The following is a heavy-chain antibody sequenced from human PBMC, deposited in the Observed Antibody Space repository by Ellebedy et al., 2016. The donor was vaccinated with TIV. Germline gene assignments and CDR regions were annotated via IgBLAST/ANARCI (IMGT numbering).Heavy chain of an antibody. V-gene: IGHV3-23*03. J-gene: IGHJ3*01. CDR1: GFTFSSYS. Sequence: GGSLRLSCAASGFTFSSYSMNWVRQAPGKGLEWVSVIYSGGSTYYADSVKGRFPIARDNSKNTHFLQMHRLRAEDTAVYYFAKGNYRYGYGYSGDPFDLWGQGTMVTVSS. CDR3: AKGNYRYGYGYSGDPFDL. CDR2: IYSGGST. D-gene: IGHD5-18*01.